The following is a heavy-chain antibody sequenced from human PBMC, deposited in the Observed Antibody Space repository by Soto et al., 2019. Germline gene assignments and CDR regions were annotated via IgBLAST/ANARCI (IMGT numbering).Heavy chain of an antibody. CDR1: GFTFSSYA. J-gene: IGHJ6*02. D-gene: IGHD2-21*02. CDR2: ISGSGGST. Sequence: PGGSLRLSCAASGFTFSSYAMSWVRQAPGKGLEWVSAISGSGGSTYYADSVKGRFTISRDNSKNTLYLHMNSLRAEDTAVYYCAKDHCGGDCYPPYYYGMDVWGQGTTVTVS. CDR3: AKDHCGGDCYPPYYYGMDV. V-gene: IGHV3-23*01.